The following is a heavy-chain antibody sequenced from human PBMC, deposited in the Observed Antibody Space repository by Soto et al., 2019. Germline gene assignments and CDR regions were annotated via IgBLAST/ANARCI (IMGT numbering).Heavy chain of an antibody. V-gene: IGHV1-2*02. Sequence: QLHLVQSGAVVKKPGASVTVSCSASGYPVTAYYMNWVRQAPGRGLEWMGGINPATGAAKYTQTFQGRVTMTTDTSPSTVFMELSGLTSADTAVFYCARGGGVGVAGSAAFDMWGQGTLVTVSS. CDR2: INPATGAA. J-gene: IGHJ3*02. CDR1: GYPVTAYY. D-gene: IGHD3-3*01. CDR3: ARGGGVGVAGSAAFDM.